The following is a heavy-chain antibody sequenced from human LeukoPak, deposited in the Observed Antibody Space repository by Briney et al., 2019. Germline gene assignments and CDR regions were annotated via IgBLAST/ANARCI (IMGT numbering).Heavy chain of an antibody. V-gene: IGHV3-23*01. CDR2: ISGSAGST. J-gene: IGHJ4*02. CDR1: GFTFSSYA. CDR3: ARARRGVGDFDY. Sequence: GGSLRLSCAASGFTFSSYAMSWVRQAPGKGLEWVSGISGSAGSTYYAGSVKGRFTISRDNSKNTLYLQMNSLRAEDTAVYYCARARRGVGDFDYWGQGTLVTVSS. D-gene: IGHD1-26*01.